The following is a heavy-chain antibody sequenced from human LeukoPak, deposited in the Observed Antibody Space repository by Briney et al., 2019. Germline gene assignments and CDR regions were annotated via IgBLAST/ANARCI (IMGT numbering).Heavy chain of an antibody. CDR2: MNPNSGNT. CDR3: ARSPGDSKGMDV. Sequence: ASVKVSCKASGYTFTSYDINWVRQATGQGLEWMGWMNPNSGNTGYAQKFQGRVTMTRDTPTSTVYMELSSLRSEDTAVYYCARSPGDSKGMDVWGQGTTVTVSS. D-gene: IGHD3-22*01. V-gene: IGHV1-8*01. CDR1: GYTFTSYD. J-gene: IGHJ6*02.